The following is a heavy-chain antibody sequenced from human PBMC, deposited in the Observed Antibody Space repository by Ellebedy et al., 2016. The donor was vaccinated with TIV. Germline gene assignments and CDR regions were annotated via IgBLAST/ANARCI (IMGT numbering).Heavy chain of an antibody. J-gene: IGHJ4*02. CDR3: ARDGYYYGSGSLSPYFDY. CDR1: GFTFSDFY. D-gene: IGHD3-10*01. Sequence: GESLKISXAASGFTFSDFYMSWIRQAPGKGLEWVSHISSSGTTIYYADSVKGRFTISRDNAKNSLYLQMNSLRAEDTAVYYCARDGYYYGSGSLSPYFDYWGQGTLVTVSS. CDR2: ISSSGTTI. V-gene: IGHV3-11*01.